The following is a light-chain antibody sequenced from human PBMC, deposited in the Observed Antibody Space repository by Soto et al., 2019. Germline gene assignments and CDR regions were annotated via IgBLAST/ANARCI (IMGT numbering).Light chain of an antibody. J-gene: IGKJ1*01. CDR3: QQYNSYWT. CDR1: QSISLS. V-gene: IGKV1-5*01. CDR2: DAS. Sequence: DIRMTQSPSTLSAFVGDRVTIACRASQSISLSLAWYQQKPGKAPDLLISDASNLERGVPSRFSGSGSGTEFTLTISSLQTDDFATYYCQQYNSYWTFGRGSKVDIX.